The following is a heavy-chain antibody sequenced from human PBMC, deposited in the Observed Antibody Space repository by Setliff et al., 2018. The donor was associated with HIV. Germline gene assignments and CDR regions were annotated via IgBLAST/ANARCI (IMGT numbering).Heavy chain of an antibody. CDR1: GFTFSFDW. Sequence: HPGGSLRLSCAASGFTFSFDWMSWVRQAPGKGLEWVASVTPDGGDKYYANSMRGRFTISRDNGKNAVYLQMNSLTAEDTALYYCVRDLARVIAHWGQGTLVTVSS. V-gene: IGHV3-7*01. D-gene: IGHD2-21*01. CDR3: VRDLARVIAH. J-gene: IGHJ4*02. CDR2: VTPDGGDK.